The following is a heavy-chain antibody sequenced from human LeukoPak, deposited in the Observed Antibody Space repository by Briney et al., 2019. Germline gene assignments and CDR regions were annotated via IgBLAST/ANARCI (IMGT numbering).Heavy chain of an antibody. V-gene: IGHV3-53*01. Sequence: GGSLRLSCAASGFTVSRNYMSWVRQASGKRLEWVSIIYSGGRTYYADSVKGRFTISRDNSKNTLYLQMNSLRAEDTAVYYCARVYYGSGSLHTYYYYMDVWGKGTTVTIS. CDR2: IYSGGRT. CDR1: GFTVSRNY. D-gene: IGHD3-10*01. CDR3: ARVYYGSGSLHTYYYYMDV. J-gene: IGHJ6*03.